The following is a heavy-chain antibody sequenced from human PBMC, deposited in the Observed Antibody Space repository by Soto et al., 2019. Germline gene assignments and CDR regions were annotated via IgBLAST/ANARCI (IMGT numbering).Heavy chain of an antibody. CDR2: ISGGGDTT. J-gene: IGHJ4*02. Sequence: RLSCAAFGVTFRHYAMNWVRQVPGKGLEWVSNISGGGDTTYYAGSVKGRFTISRDNSKNTLYLQMNTRRVEDTAVYYCAGRDGRGLPYYSDYWGQGTLVTVSS. CDR1: GVTFRHYA. V-gene: IGHV3-23*01. CDR3: AGRDGRGLPYYSDY. D-gene: IGHD3-10*02.